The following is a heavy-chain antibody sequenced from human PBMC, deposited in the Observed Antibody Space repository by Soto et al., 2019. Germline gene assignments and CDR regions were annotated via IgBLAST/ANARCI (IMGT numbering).Heavy chain of an antibody. CDR1: GGTFSSYA. CDR2: IIPIFGTA. Sequence: QVQLVQSGAEVKKPGSSVKVSCKASGGTFSSYAISWVRQAPGQGLEWMGGIIPIFGTANYAQKFQSRVTITADEYTRTAYMEQSSLRSEDTAVDYCAGVGGPTTVSTEDYWGQGTLVTVSS. D-gene: IGHD4-17*01. V-gene: IGHV1-69*01. CDR3: AGVGGPTTVSTEDY. J-gene: IGHJ4*02.